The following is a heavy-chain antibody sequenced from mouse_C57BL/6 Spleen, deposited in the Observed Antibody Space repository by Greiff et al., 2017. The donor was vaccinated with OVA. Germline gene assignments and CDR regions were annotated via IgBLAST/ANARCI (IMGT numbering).Heavy chain of an antibody. Sequence: VKLQQSGAELARPGASVKLSCKASGYTFTSYGISWVKQRTGQGLEWIGEIYPRSGNTYYNEKFKGKATLTADKSSSTAYMELRSLTSEDSAVYFCARDDGYHYFDYWGQGTTLTVSS. CDR1: GYTFTSYG. CDR3: ARDDGYHYFDY. V-gene: IGHV1-81*01. J-gene: IGHJ2*01. CDR2: IYPRSGNT. D-gene: IGHD2-3*01.